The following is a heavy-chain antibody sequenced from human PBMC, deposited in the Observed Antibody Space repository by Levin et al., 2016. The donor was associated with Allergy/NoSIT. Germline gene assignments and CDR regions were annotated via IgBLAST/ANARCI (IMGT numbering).Heavy chain of an antibody. V-gene: IGHV4-39*01. Sequence: WIRQPPGKGLEWIGSMDYSGSTYDNPSLKSRVTISVDTSKNQFSLKLSSVTAADTAVYYCARQPMRYSYVAYYAMDVWGQGTAVTVSS. J-gene: IGHJ6*02. D-gene: IGHD5-18*01. CDR3: ARQPMRYSYVAYYAMDV. CDR2: MDYSGST.